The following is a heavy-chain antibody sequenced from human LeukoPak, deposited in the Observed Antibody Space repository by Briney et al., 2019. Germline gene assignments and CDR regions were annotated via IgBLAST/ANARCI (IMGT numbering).Heavy chain of an antibody. V-gene: IGHV4-38-2*02. CDR2: IYHSGST. CDR1: GYSISSGYY. CDR3: AREGRWAENTRTYFMDV. J-gene: IGHJ6*03. Sequence: SETLSLTCTVSGYSISSGYYWGWIRQPPGKGLEWIGNIYHSGSTYYNPSLKSRVTISVDTSKNQFSLKLSSVTAADTAVYYCAREGRWAENTRTYFMDVWGKGTTVTVSS. D-gene: IGHD1-14*01.